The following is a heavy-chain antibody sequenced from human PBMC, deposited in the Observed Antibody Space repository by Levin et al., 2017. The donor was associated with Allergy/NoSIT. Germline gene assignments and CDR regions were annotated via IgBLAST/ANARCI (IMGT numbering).Heavy chain of an antibody. CDR1: GFTFSSYA. J-gene: IGHJ6*02. Sequence: GGSLRLSCAASGFTFSSYAMNWVRQAPGKGLEWVSGTSDSGGSTYYADSVKGRFTISRDNSKNTLYLQVNSLRAEDTALYDCAKDLSAVPAANYYYAMDVWGQGTTVTVSS. CDR2: TSDSGGST. CDR3: AKDLSAVPAANYYYAMDV. D-gene: IGHD2-2*01. V-gene: IGHV3-23*01.